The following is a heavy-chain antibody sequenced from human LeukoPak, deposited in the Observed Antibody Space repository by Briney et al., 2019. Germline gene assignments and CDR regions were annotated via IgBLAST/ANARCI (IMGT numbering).Heavy chain of an antibody. D-gene: IGHD2-2*01. CDR3: ARIAPYCSSPSCYPRMNPWHFDL. Sequence: PSETLSLTCAGYGGSFSGYYWSWIGQPPGKGLDWIGEINHSGSTNYNPSLKSRVTISVDTSKTQFSLKLSSVTAADTAVYYCARIAPYCSSPSCYPRMNPWHFDLWGRGTLVTVSS. CDR2: INHSGST. V-gene: IGHV4-34*01. J-gene: IGHJ2*01. CDR1: GGSFSGYY.